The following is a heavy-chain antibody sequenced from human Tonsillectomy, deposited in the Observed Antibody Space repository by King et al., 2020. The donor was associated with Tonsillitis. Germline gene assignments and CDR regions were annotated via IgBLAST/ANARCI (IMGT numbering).Heavy chain of an antibody. CDR2: ISRSSSTR. CDR3: VRDLYGDYVGGGHWFDP. CDR1: GFTFSSYS. Sequence: VQLVESGGGLVQPGGSLRLSCAASGFTFSSYSMNWVRQAPGKGLEWVSYISRSSSTRYYADSVKGRFTNSRDNAKNSLYLQMNSLRAEDTSLYYCVRDLYGDYVGGGHWFDPWGQGTLVTVSS. D-gene: IGHD4-17*01. V-gene: IGHV3-48*01. J-gene: IGHJ5*02.